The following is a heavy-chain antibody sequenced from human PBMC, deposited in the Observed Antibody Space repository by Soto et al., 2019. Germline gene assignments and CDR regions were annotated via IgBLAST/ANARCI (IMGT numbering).Heavy chain of an antibody. V-gene: IGHV3-64D*06. CDR1: GFSLSIYT. Sequence: PGGSLRLSCLAPGFSLSIYTMHWVRQAPGKGLEYVSAVSNNGGTSYYADSVKGRFTISRDNARNTLYLQMNSLRPEDTAVYYCVKDRAPRDGYKTQPGSWGLGTLVTVSS. CDR2: VSNNGGTS. D-gene: IGHD5-12*01. CDR3: VKDRAPRDGYKTQPGS. J-gene: IGHJ5*02.